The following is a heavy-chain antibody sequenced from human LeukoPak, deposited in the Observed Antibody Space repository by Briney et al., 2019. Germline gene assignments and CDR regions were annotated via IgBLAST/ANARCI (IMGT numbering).Heavy chain of an antibody. CDR2: MNPNSGNT. Sequence: KPGASVKVSCKASGYTFTSYDINWVRQATGQGLEWMGWMNPNSGNTGYAQKFQGRVTMTRNTSISTAYMELSSLRSEDTAVYYCARAGTTSNYYYYMDVWGKGTTVTVSS. D-gene: IGHD1-1*01. CDR1: GYTFTSYD. CDR3: ARAGTTSNYYYYMDV. J-gene: IGHJ6*03. V-gene: IGHV1-8*01.